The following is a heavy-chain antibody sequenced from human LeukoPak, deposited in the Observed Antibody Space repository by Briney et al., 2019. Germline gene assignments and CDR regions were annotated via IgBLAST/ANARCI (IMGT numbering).Heavy chain of an antibody. Sequence: PSETLSLTCAVYGGSFSGYYWSWIRQPPVKGLEWIGEINHSGSTNYNPSLKSRVTISVDTSKNQFSLKLSSVTAADTALYYRARAGLRYFDWKHYFDYWGQGTLVTVSS. CDR3: ARAGLRYFDWKHYFDY. CDR1: GGSFSGYY. D-gene: IGHD3-9*01. CDR2: INHSGST. V-gene: IGHV4-34*01. J-gene: IGHJ4*02.